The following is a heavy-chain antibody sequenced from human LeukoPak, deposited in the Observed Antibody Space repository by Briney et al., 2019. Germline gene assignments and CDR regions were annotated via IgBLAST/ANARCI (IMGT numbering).Heavy chain of an antibody. CDR3: AKGVGSGWYGGGDF. Sequence: GGSLRLSCAASGFTFSSYAMSWVRQAPGKGLEWVSAISGSGGSTYYADSVKGRFTISRDNSRNTLYLQMNSLRAEDTALYYCAKGVGSGWYGGGDFWGQGNLVTVSS. CDR1: GFTFSSYA. D-gene: IGHD6-19*01. V-gene: IGHV3-23*01. CDR2: ISGSGGST. J-gene: IGHJ4*02.